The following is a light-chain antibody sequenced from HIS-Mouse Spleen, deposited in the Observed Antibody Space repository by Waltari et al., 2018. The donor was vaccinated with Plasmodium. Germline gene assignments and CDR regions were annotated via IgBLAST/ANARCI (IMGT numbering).Light chain of an antibody. V-gene: IGKV3-15*01. CDR1: QSVSSN. CDR3: QQYNNWSFT. J-gene: IGKJ3*01. Sequence: EIVMTQSPATLSVSPGERATLSCRASQSVSSNLAWYQQKPGQAPGLLIYGASTRATGIPARFSGSGYGTEFTLTISSLQSEDFAVYYCQQYNNWSFTFGPGTKVDIK. CDR2: GAS.